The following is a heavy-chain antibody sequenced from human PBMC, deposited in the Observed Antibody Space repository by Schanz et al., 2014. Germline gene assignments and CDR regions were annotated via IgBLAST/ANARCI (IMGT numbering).Heavy chain of an antibody. Sequence: VQLEQSGAEVKKPGSSVKVSCKASGGTFSSFGINWVRQAPGQGLEWMGRIIPSLGLAKYEQKFQDKVTITADTSTTTAYMELSGLRSEDTAFYYCARGYGDSPTDFWGQGTLVTVSS. J-gene: IGHJ4*02. CDR2: IIPSLGLA. CDR1: GGTFSSFG. V-gene: IGHV1-69*04. CDR3: ARGYGDSPTDF. D-gene: IGHD4-17*01.